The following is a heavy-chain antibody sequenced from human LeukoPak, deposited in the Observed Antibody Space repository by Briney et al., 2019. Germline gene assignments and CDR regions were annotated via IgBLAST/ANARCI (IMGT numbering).Heavy chain of an antibody. V-gene: IGHV4-39*01. Sequence: PSETLSLTCTVSGGSISSSSYYWGWIRQPPGKGLEWIGSIYYSGSTYYNPSLKSRVTISVDTSKNQFSLKLSSVTAADTAVYHCASPGRDSSGYYFGFDYWGQGTLVTVSS. J-gene: IGHJ4*02. CDR2: IYYSGST. D-gene: IGHD3-22*01. CDR3: ASPGRDSSGYYFGFDY. CDR1: GGSISSSSYY.